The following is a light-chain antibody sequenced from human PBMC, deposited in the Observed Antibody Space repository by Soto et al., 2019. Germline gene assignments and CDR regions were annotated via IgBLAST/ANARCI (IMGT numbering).Light chain of an antibody. Sequence: QSALTQPPSASGSRGQSVTISCTGTSVDINYVSWFQQHPGKAPKLMICEVTKRPSGVPDRFSGSKSGNTASLTVSGLQDDDEADYYCSSYAGRDIWVFGGGTQLTVL. J-gene: IGLJ3*02. CDR2: EVT. CDR3: SSYAGRDIWV. V-gene: IGLV2-8*01. CDR1: SVDINY.